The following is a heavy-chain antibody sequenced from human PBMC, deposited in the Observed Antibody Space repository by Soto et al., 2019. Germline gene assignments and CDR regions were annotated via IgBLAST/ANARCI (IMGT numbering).Heavy chain of an antibody. J-gene: IGHJ6*02. D-gene: IGHD2-2*02. CDR3: ARDLCSSTSCYTPRTYYGMDV. Sequence: SETLSLTCTVSGGSVSSSDYYWNWIRQSPGKGLEWIGYVHSGGTYYYNPSFRSRVAISVDTSKNQFSLNLSSVTAADTAVYYCARDLCSSTSCYTPRTYYGMDVWGQGTMVTVSS. CDR1: GGSVSSSDYY. V-gene: IGHV4-30-4*01. CDR2: VHSGGTY.